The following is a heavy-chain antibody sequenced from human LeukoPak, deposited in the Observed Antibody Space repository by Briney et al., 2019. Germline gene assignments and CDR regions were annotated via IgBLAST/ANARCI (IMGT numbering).Heavy chain of an antibody. CDR3: AKDAYDSSGYYSNYYYYYMDV. Sequence: GGSLRLSCAASGFTFSSYWMSWVRQAPGKGLEWVANIKQDGSEKYYVDSVKGRFTISRDNAKNSLYLQMNSLRAEDTAVYYCAKDAYDSSGYYSNYYYYYMDVWGKGTTVTISS. J-gene: IGHJ6*03. V-gene: IGHV3-7*01. CDR1: GFTFSSYW. D-gene: IGHD3-22*01. CDR2: IKQDGSEK.